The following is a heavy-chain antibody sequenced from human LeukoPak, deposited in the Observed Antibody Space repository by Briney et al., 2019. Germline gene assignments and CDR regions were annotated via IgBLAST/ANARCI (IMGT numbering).Heavy chain of an antibody. CDR1: GFIVSSNY. CDR3: ARGYNHTSGTRHPFDI. CDR2: IYDGGST. J-gene: IGHJ3*02. Sequence: GGSLRLSCAASGFIVSSNYMSWIRQAPGKGLEWVSVIYDGGSTYYADSVKGRFTISRDNSKNTLYLQMNSLRAEDTALYYCARGYNHTSGTRHPFDIWGQGTMVTVSS. V-gene: IGHV3-66*01. D-gene: IGHD3-22*01.